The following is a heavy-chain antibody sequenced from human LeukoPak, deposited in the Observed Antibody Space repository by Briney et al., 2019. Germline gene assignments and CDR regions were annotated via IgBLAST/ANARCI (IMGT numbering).Heavy chain of an antibody. CDR2: ISGSGGST. J-gene: IGHJ4*02. CDR1: GFTFSSYA. Sequence: PGGSLRLSCAASGFTFSSYAMSWVRQAPGKGLEWVSTISGSGGSTYYADSVKGRFTISRDNSKNTLYLQMNSLRAEDTAVYYCAKAPPRGWLGRGRDYWGQGTLVTVSS. D-gene: IGHD6-19*01. CDR3: AKAPPRGWLGRGRDY. V-gene: IGHV3-23*01.